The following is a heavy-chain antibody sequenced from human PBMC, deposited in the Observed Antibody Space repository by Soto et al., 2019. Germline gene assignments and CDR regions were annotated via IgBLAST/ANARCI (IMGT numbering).Heavy chain of an antibody. Sequence: QVQLQESGPGLVKPSQTLSLTCTVSGGSISSGGYYWSWIRQHPGKGLEWIGYIYYSGSTYYNPSLKSRVTIAEDPSKNRCSLRLSLVPAGDPAVYYCASSGWGSYPFAYWGRGPLVTVSS. CDR1: GGSISSGGYY. CDR3: ASSGWGSYPFAY. J-gene: IGHJ4*02. V-gene: IGHV4-31*03. CDR2: IYYSGST. D-gene: IGHD3-16*01.